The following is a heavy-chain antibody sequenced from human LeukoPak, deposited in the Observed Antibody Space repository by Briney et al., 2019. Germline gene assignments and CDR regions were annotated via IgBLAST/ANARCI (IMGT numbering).Heavy chain of an antibody. D-gene: IGHD1-1*01. Sequence: PGRSLRLSCAASGFTFSSYEMNWVRQAPGKGLEWVSYISSSSGTIYYEDSVKGGFTICRDNAKNSLYLQMSSLRAEDTAVYYCGRGARWIDFWGQGTRVTVSS. J-gene: IGHJ4*02. CDR1: GFTFSSYE. CDR3: GRGARWIDF. CDR2: ISSSSGTI. V-gene: IGHV3-48*03.